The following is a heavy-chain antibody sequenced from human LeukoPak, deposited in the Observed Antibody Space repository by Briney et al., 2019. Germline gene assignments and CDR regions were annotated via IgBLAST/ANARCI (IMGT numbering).Heavy chain of an antibody. CDR2: IYYSGST. CDR3: ARDSYYDYVWGSYRYEAFDI. CDR1: GGSISSSSYY. Sequence: SETLSLTCTVSGGSISSSSYYWGWIRQPPGKGLEWIGSIYYSGSTYYNPSLKSRVTISVDTSKNQFSPKLSSVTAADTAVYYCARDSYYDYVWGSYRYEAFDIWGQGTMVTVSS. V-gene: IGHV4-39*07. D-gene: IGHD3-16*02. J-gene: IGHJ3*02.